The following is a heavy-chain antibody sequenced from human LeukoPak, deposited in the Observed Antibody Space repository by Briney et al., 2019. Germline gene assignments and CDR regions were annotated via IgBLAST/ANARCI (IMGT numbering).Heavy chain of an antibody. Sequence: GGSLRLSCAASGFTVSSNYMSWVRQAPGKGLEWVSVIYSGGSTYYADSVKGRFTISRDNAKNSLYLQMNSLRAEDTAVYYCARDNSWIQLWADYWGQGTLVTVSS. D-gene: IGHD5-18*01. CDR3: ARDNSWIQLWADY. V-gene: IGHV3-53*01. J-gene: IGHJ4*02. CDR2: IYSGGST. CDR1: GFTVSSNY.